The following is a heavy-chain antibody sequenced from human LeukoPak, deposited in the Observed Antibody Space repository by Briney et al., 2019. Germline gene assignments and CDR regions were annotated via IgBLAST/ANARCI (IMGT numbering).Heavy chain of an antibody. CDR2: INPSGGTT. D-gene: IGHD5-12*01. J-gene: IGHJ4*02. V-gene: IGHV1-46*01. CDR3: ARTSHYVDIAATIPYGIYYFDY. CDR1: GYTFTSYY. Sequence: GASVKVSCKASGYTFTSYYIHWVRQAPGQGLEWMGLINPSGGTTSYAQKFQGRVTMTRDMSTSTVYMELRSLRSDDTAVYYCARTSHYVDIAATIPYGIYYFDYWGQGTLVTVSS.